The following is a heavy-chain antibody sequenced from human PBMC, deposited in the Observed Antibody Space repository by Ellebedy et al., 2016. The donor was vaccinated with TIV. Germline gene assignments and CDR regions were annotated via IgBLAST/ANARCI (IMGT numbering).Heavy chain of an antibody. CDR1: GGSTSGYY. D-gene: IGHD3-10*01. V-gene: IGHV4-59*01. J-gene: IGHJ4*02. CDR3: ARAGYFFGSGIFY. CDR2: IYSSGNT. Sequence: PSETLSLTCPVSGGSTSGYYWGWIRQPPGKGLEWIGYIYSSGNTYYNPSLKSRVTISVDTSRNQFSLKLTSVTAADTAVYYCARAGYFFGSGIFYWGQGTLVIVSS.